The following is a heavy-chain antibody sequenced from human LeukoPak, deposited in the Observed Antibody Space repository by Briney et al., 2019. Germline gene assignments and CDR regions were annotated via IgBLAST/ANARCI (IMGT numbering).Heavy chain of an antibody. Sequence: GRSLRLSCAASGFTFSSYGMPWVRQAPGKGLEWVAVICYDGSNKYYADSVKGRFTISRDNSKNTLYLQMNSLRAEDTAVYYCARGGDYDFWSGYRRPNWFDPWGQGTLVTVPS. CDR1: GFTFSSYG. D-gene: IGHD3-3*01. CDR2: ICYDGSNK. V-gene: IGHV3-33*01. CDR3: ARGGDYDFWSGYRRPNWFDP. J-gene: IGHJ5*02.